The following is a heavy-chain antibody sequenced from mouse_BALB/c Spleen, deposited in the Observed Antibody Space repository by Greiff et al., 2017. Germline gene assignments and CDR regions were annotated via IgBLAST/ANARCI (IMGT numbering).Heavy chain of an antibody. CDR3: ARNRDGYSSLDY. CDR2: IDTSDSYT. D-gene: IGHD2-3*01. J-gene: IGHJ2*01. CDR1: GYTFTDYW. Sequence: VQLQQPGAELVMPGASVKMSCKASGYTFTDYWMHWVKQRPGQGLEWIGAIDTSDSYTSYNQKFKGKATLTVDESSSTAYMQLSSLTSEDSAVYYCARNRDGYSSLDYWGQGTTLTVSS. V-gene: IGHV1-69*01.